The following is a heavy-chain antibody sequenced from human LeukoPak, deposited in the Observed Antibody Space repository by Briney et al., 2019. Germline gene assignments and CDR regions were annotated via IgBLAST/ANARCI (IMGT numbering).Heavy chain of an antibody. CDR3: AKGLSATSMGIDY. J-gene: IGHJ4*02. CDR2: ISGSSGST. CDR1: GFTFSTYA. Sequence: PGGSLRFSCAASGFTFSTYAMTWVRQAPGRGLEWVSTISGSSGSTDYADSVKGRFTVSRDNSRNTLYLQMHSVRVDDTAVYYCAKGLSATSMGIDYWGQGTLVTVSS. D-gene: IGHD4-17*01. V-gene: IGHV3-23*01.